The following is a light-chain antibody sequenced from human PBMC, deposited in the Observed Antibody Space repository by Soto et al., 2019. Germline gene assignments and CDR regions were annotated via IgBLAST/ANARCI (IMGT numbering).Light chain of an antibody. CDR2: AAS. Sequence: DIQMTQSPSSLSASVGDRVTITCRASQSIRIYLNWYQQKPGKAPKVLIYAASSLQSGGPPRFSGSGSGTEFTLTISSLQPEDFATYYCQQSYNIPRATFGQGTKVEIK. CDR3: QQSYNIPRAT. V-gene: IGKV1-39*01. CDR1: QSIRIY. J-gene: IGKJ1*01.